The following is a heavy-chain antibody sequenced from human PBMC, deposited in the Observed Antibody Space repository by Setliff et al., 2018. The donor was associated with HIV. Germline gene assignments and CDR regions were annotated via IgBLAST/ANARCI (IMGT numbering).Heavy chain of an antibody. CDR3: ARDPILYYYDSSGSAWFDP. V-gene: IGHV7-4-1*02. J-gene: IGHJ5*02. CDR2: INTNTGNP. Sequence: ASVKVSCKASGYTFTSYAMNWVRQAPGQGLEWMGWINTNTGNPTYAQGFTGRFVFSLDTPVSTAYLQISSLKAEDTAVYYCARDPILYYYDSSGSAWFDPWGQGTLVTVSS. CDR1: GYTFTSYA. D-gene: IGHD3-22*01.